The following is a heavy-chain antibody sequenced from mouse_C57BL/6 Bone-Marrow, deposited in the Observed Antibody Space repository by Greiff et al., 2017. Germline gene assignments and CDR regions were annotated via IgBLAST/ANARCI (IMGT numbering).Heavy chain of an antibody. J-gene: IGHJ3*01. CDR1: GYTFTSYG. V-gene: IGHV1-81*01. D-gene: IGHD3-2*02. CDR3: ARRRDSSGPGFAY. CDR2: IYPRSGNT. Sequence: QVQLQQSGAELARPGASVKLSCKASGYTFTSYGISWVKQRTGQGLEWIGAIYPRSGNTYYNEKFKGKAILTADKSSSTAYMELRSLTSEDSAVYFCARRRDSSGPGFAYWGQGTLVTVSA.